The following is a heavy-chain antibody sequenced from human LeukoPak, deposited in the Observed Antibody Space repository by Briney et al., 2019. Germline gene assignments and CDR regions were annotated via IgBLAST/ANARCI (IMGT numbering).Heavy chain of an antibody. D-gene: IGHD3-16*02. J-gene: IGHJ4*02. V-gene: IGHV4-59*01. CDR2: VYYSGST. CDR3: ARAVISFGGTIAKGFDC. CDR1: GGSISTYH. Sequence: ASETLSLTCTVSGGSISTYHWSWIRQPPGKGPEWIAYVYYSGSTDYSPSLKDRATISVDMSMNQFSLSLSSVTAADTAIYYCARAVISFGGTIAKGFDCWGQGTLVTVSS.